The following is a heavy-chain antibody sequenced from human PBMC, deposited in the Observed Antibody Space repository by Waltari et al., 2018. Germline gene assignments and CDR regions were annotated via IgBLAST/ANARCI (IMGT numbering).Heavy chain of an antibody. D-gene: IGHD6-6*01. CDR3: VSSSGYFDY. Sequence: EVQLVESGGGLVQPGRSLRLSCAASGYTFDDYGMHWVRQVPGKGLEWVSGISWNSAYIGYADSVRGRFTISRDNAKNSLYLQMNSLRAEDTAVYYCVSSSGYFDYWGQGTLVTVSS. CDR1: GYTFDDYG. J-gene: IGHJ4*02. CDR2: ISWNSAYI. V-gene: IGHV3-9*01.